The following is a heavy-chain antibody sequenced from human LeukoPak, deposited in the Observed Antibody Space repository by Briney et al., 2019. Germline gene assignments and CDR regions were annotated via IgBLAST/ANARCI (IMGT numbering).Heavy chain of an antibody. CDR2: IKSDGSST. D-gene: IGHD3-22*01. CDR3: ARYYDGSGYNDAFDI. CDR1: GFTFSSYW. J-gene: IGHJ3*02. Sequence: PGGSLRVSCAASGFTFSSYWMHWVRQAPGKGLVWVSRIKSDGSSTSYADSVKGRFTISRDNVKNSLFLQTTSLRAEDTAVYYCARYYDGSGYNDAFDIWGQGTMVTVSS. V-gene: IGHV3-74*01.